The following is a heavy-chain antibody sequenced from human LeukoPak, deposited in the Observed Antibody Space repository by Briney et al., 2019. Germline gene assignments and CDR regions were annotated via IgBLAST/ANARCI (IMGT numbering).Heavy chain of an antibody. CDR2: IYYSGNT. Sequence: PSETLSLTCTVSGGSISSRSYYWGWIRQSPGKGLEWIGTIYYSGNTYYNPSLKSRVTISVDSSKNQFSLKLTSVTAADTAVYYCGSHLRLGASWYFDLWGRGTLVTVSS. J-gene: IGHJ2*01. V-gene: IGHV4-39*01. CDR3: GSHLRLGASWYFDL. CDR1: GGSISSRSYY. D-gene: IGHD3-16*01.